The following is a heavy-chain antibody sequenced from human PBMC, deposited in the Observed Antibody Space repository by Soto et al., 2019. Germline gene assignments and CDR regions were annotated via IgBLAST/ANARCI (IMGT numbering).Heavy chain of an antibody. J-gene: IGHJ5*02. V-gene: IGHV3-7*03. CDR1: GFTFSSYW. Sequence: GGSLRLSCAASGFTFSSYWMSWVRQAPGKGLEWVANIKQDGSEKYYVDSVKGRFTISRDNAKNSLYLQMNSLRAEDTAVYYCARDTRDGYFNWFDPWGQGTRVSVSS. CDR2: IKQDGSEK. CDR3: ARDTRDGYFNWFDP. D-gene: IGHD5-12*01.